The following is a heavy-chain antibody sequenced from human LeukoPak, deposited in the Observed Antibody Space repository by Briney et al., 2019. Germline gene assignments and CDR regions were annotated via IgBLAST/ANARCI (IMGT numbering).Heavy chain of an antibody. CDR3: ARSPLSGGSGTYWWFDP. V-gene: IGHV4-59*01. CDR2: IYYSGST. Sequence: SETLSLTCTVSSSSISGYYWSWIRQPPGKGLEWIGYIYYSGSTNYNSSLKSRVTISVDTSKNQFSLKLSSVTAADTAVYYCARSPLSGGSGTYWWFDPWGQGTLVTVSS. CDR1: SSSISGYY. J-gene: IGHJ5*02. D-gene: IGHD3-10*01.